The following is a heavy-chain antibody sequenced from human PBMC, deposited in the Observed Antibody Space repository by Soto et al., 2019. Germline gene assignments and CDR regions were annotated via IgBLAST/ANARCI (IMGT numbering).Heavy chain of an antibody. CDR2: ISSASTYI. J-gene: IGHJ4*02. CDR3: ARVRRGYSYEGAFDY. D-gene: IGHD5-18*01. Sequence: GGSLRLSCAASGFTFSSYSMNWVRQAPGKGLEWVSSISSASTYIYFADSVKGRFSISRDNAKNSLYLQMNSLRAEDTAVYYCARVRRGYSYEGAFDYWGQGTLVTVSS. V-gene: IGHV3-21*01. CDR1: GFTFSSYS.